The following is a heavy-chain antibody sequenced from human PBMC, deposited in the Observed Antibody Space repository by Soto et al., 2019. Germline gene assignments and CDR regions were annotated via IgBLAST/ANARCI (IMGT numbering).Heavy chain of an antibody. D-gene: IGHD3-3*01. V-gene: IGHV3-13*01. CDR3: VRDGGP. J-gene: IGHJ5*02. CDR1: GFTFSTYD. CDR2: IGTAGDT. Sequence: GGSLRLSCAASGFTFSTYDMHWVRQGTEKGLEWVSAIGTAGDTYYLDSVKGRFTISRENAKNSLYLQMSSLRVGDTAIYYCVRDGGPWGQGTLVTVSS.